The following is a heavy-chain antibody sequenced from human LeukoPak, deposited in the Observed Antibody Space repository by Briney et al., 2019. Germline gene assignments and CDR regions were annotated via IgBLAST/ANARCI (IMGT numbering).Heavy chain of an antibody. CDR2: ITWNGGST. CDR3: ARTSKNSYGCSDY. D-gene: IGHD5-18*01. V-gene: IGHV3-20*04. CDR1: GFTFSSYS. J-gene: IGHJ4*02. Sequence: GGSLRLSCVGSGFTFSSYSMNWVRQAPGKGLEWVSSITWNGGSTAYADSVKGRFTISRDNAKNSLYLQLNSLRAEDTALYYCARTSKNSYGCSDYWGQGTLVTVSS.